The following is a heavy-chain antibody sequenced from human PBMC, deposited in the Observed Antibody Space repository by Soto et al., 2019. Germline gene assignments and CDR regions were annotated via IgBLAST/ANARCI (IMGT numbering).Heavy chain of an antibody. V-gene: IGHV4-39*01. CDR3: ARLDYGDTFLSFDY. CDR1: GGSISSSSYY. J-gene: IGHJ4*02. Sequence: QLQLQESGPGLVKPSETLSLTCTVSGGSISSSSYYWGWIRQPPGKGLEWLGSIYYSGSTYYNPSLKSRVTISVDTSKNQFSLKLSSVTAADTAVYYCARLDYGDTFLSFDYWGQGTLVTVSS. D-gene: IGHD4-17*01. CDR2: IYYSGST.